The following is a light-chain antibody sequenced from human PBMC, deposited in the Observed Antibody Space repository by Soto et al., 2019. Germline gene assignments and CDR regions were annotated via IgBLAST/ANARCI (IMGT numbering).Light chain of an antibody. CDR2: DVS. Sequence: QSALTQPASVSGSPGQSITISCTGTSSDVGGYNYVSWYQQHPGKAPKLMIYDVSSRPSGVSNRFSGSKSGNTASLTISGLQAEDEADYHCSSYIGSSSYVFGTGTKVTVL. CDR1: SSDVGGYNY. CDR3: SSYIGSSSYV. V-gene: IGLV2-14*01. J-gene: IGLJ1*01.